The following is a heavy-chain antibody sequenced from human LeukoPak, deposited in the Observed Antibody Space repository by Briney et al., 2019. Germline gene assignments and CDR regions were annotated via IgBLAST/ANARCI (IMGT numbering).Heavy chain of an antibody. Sequence: SETLSLTCTVSGGSISTYYWSWIRQPPGKGLEWIGYIYYSGSTNYNPSLKSRVTISVDTSKNQFSLKLSSVTAADTAVYYCARQNSSWSDFDYWGQGTLVTVSS. J-gene: IGHJ4*02. D-gene: IGHD6-13*01. CDR1: GGSISTYY. CDR3: ARQNSSWSDFDY. CDR2: IYYSGST. V-gene: IGHV4-59*08.